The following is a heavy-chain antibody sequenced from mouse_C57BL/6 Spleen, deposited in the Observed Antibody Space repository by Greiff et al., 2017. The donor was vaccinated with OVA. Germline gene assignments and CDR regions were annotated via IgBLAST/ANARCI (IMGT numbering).Heavy chain of an antibody. D-gene: IGHD2-1*01. J-gene: IGHJ4*01. Sequence: QVQLQQSGAELVKPGASVKISCKASGYAFSSYWMNWVKQRPGKGLEWIGQIYPGDGDTNYNGKFKGKATLTADKSSSTAYMQLSSLTSEDSAVYFCARGAGNGNYVGAMDYWGQGTSVTVSA. CDR2: IYPGDGDT. CDR1: GYAFSSYW. V-gene: IGHV1-80*01. CDR3: ARGAGNGNYVGAMDY.